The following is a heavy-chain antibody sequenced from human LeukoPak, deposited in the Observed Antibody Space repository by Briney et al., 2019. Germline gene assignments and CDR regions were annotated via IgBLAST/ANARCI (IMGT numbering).Heavy chain of an antibody. D-gene: IGHD2-2*01. J-gene: IGHJ6*03. CDR1: GYTFTGYY. Sequence: ASVKVSCKASGYTFTGYYMHWVRQAPGQGLEWMGWINPNSGGTNYAQKFQGRVTMTRDTSISTAYMELSRLRPDDTAVYYCARRARYCSSTSCYRRYYYYMDVWGKGTTVTVSS. CDR3: ARRARYCSSTSCYRRYYYYMDV. CDR2: INPNSGGT. V-gene: IGHV1-2*02.